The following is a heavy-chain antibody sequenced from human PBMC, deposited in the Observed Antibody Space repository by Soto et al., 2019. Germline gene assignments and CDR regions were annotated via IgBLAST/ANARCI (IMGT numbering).Heavy chain of an antibody. Sequence: EVQLVESGGDLVQPGGSLRLSCAASGFIFTNYWMSWVRQAPGKGLEWVANVKQDGSVKRYGDSVKGRFTISRDNAKNSVYLQMNSLRVDDTAVYYCTSATSSRGAPGWFIKDWGQGNLVTVSS. J-gene: IGHJ4*02. V-gene: IGHV3-7*03. CDR1: GFIFTNYW. CDR3: TSATSSRGAPGWFIKD. D-gene: IGHD3-10*01. CDR2: VKQDGSVK.